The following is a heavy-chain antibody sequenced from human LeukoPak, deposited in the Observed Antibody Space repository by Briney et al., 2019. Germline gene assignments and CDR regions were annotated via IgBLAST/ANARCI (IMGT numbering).Heavy chain of an antibody. Sequence: SETLSLTCTVSGGSISSYYWSWIRQPPGKGLEWIGYIYYSGSTNYNPSLKSRVTISVDTSKNQFSLKLSSVTAADTAVYYCEKNMVRGVIMSSSFDYWGQGTLVTVSS. V-gene: IGHV4-59*08. CDR2: IYYSGST. CDR3: EKNMVRGVIMSSSFDY. J-gene: IGHJ4*02. D-gene: IGHD3-10*01. CDR1: GGSISSYY.